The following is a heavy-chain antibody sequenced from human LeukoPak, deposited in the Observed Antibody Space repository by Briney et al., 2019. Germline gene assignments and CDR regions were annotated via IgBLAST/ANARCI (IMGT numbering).Heavy chain of an antibody. Sequence: GESLRISCKGSRYSFTNYWISWVRQMPGKGLEWMGRIDPSDSYTNYSPSFQGHVTISADKSISTAYLQWSSLKASDTAMYCCAGGGGYSGYAPYWGQGTLVTVSS. D-gene: IGHD5-12*01. V-gene: IGHV5-10-1*01. J-gene: IGHJ4*02. CDR1: RYSFTNYW. CDR2: IDPSDSYT. CDR3: AGGGGYSGYAPY.